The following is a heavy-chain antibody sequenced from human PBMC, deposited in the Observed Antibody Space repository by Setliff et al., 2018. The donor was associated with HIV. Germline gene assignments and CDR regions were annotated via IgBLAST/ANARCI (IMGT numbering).Heavy chain of an antibody. CDR1: GGTFSSYA. V-gene: IGHV1-69*10. J-gene: IGHJ4*02. CDR2: IIPILGIA. Sequence: SVKVSCKASGGTFSSYAITWVRQAPGQGLEWMGGIIPILGIANYAQKFRGRVTITADKSTSTAYMELSSLRPEDTALYYCARDDIGYCTGGSCSLFDFWGQGTPVTVSS. CDR3: ARDDIGYCTGGSCSLFDF. D-gene: IGHD2-15*01.